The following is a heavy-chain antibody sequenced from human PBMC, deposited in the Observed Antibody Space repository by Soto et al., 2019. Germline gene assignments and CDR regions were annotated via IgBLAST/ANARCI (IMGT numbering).Heavy chain of an antibody. J-gene: IGHJ6*02. CDR3: ASNLLRNNLNDFAYYHSGMDA. CDR2: ISYDGSNK. Sequence: QVQLVESAGGVVEPGRSLRLSCAASGFTFSSYAMHWVRQAPGKGLEWVAVISYDGSNKYYADSVKGRFTISRDNSKNTLYLQMITMRAKHTAVYYCASNLLRNNLNDFAYYHSGMDARGQGPTVSVPS. V-gene: IGHV3-30-3*01. D-gene: IGHD1-1*01. CDR1: GFTFSSYA.